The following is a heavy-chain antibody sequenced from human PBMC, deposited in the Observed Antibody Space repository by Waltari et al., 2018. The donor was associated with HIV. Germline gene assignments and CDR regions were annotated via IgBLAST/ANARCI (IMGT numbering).Heavy chain of an antibody. CDR3: AKVGLSGRWLLRRPFYFDY. V-gene: IGHV3-23*01. Sequence: LLESGGNLVQPGGSMTRSCAASGFTFRSYAMTWVRQAPGKGLGWVTGISDCGGDTLFADSVKGRFTISRDASTVYLSMNRLTAEDTAVYYCAKVGLSGRWLLRRPFYFDYWGQGILVTVSS. CDR1: GFTFRSYA. D-gene: IGHD3-10*01. CDR2: ISDCGGDT. J-gene: IGHJ4*02.